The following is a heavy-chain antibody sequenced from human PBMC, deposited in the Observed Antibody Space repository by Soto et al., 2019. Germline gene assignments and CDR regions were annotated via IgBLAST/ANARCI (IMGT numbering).Heavy chain of an antibody. J-gene: IGHJ3*02. CDR1: GFTFSSYE. D-gene: IGHD6-19*01. CDR3: ARDVEQWLVPHAFDI. V-gene: IGHV3-48*03. CDR2: ISSSGSAM. Sequence: GGSLRLSCAASGFTFSSYEMHCVRQAPGKGLEWGSYISSSGSAMYYADSVKGRFTISRDNAKKSLYLQMNSLRADDTAVYYCARDVEQWLVPHAFDIGSQGTMVTLSS.